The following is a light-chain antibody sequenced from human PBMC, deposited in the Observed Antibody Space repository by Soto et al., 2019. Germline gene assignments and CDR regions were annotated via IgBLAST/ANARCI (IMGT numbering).Light chain of an antibody. J-gene: IGLJ1*01. CDR3: SSYTSSSTYV. Sequence: QSLLTQPASVSGSPGQAITISCTGTSSDVAGYDYVSWYQQHPGKAPKLMISEVSNRPSGVSNRFSGSKSGNTASLTISGLQAEDEADYYCSSYTSSSTYVFGTGTKLTVL. CDR1: SSDVAGYDY. CDR2: EVS. V-gene: IGLV2-14*01.